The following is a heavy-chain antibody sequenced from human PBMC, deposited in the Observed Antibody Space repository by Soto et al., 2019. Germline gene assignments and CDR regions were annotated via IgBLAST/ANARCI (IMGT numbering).Heavy chain of an antibody. CDR3: ARRIPKQQLVRGYYYGMGV. J-gene: IGHJ6*02. Sequence: SETLSLTCAVSGGSLSSASWCRWVRQPPATKLEWLGEIFYSGSTKYNPSLNSRVTISADQSKNDVSLKLSSVTAADTAVYYCARRIPKQQLVRGYYYGMGVWGQGTTVTVS. CDR2: IFYSGST. V-gene: IGHV4-4*02. D-gene: IGHD6-13*01. CDR1: GGSLSSASW.